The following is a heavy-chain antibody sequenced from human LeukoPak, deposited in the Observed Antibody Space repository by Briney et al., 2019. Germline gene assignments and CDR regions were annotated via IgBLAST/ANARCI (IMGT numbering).Heavy chain of an antibody. CDR2: IYSGGST. J-gene: IGHJ6*02. Sequence: GGSLRLSCAASGFTVSSNYMSWVRQAPGKGLEWVSVIYSGGSTYYSDSVKGRFTISRDNSKNTLYLQMNSLRAEDTAVYYCARDSSGWYSTGMDVWGQGTRVTVSS. CDR1: GFTVSSNY. CDR3: ARDSSGWYSTGMDV. V-gene: IGHV3-66*01. D-gene: IGHD6-19*01.